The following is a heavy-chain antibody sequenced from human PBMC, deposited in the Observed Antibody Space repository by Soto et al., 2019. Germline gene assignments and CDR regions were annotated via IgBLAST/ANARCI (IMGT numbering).Heavy chain of an antibody. J-gene: IGHJ4*02. CDR1: GDTFAFHS. Sequence: QVQLVQSGAEVKRPGSSVKVSCKASGDTFAFHSINWVRQAPGLGLEWMGRINPILSMSNYAQRFQGRVTMLADKSTSTAYMVLSSLRSEDTAIYYCATSYGSGYRAFDYWGQGALVTVSS. D-gene: IGHD3-10*01. CDR3: ATSYGSGYRAFDY. V-gene: IGHV1-69*02. CDR2: INPILSMS.